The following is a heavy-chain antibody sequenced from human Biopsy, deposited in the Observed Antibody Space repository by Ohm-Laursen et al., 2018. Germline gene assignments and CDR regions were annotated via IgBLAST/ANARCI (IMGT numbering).Heavy chain of an antibody. CDR1: GFSVSSYD. CDR2: ISETSSHI. CDR3: ARDGVGSYHDY. J-gene: IGHJ4*02. D-gene: IGHD3-16*02. V-gene: IGHV3-21*01. Sequence: GSLRLSCAASGFSVSSYDMNWVRQAPGKGLEWISYISETSSHIYDADSVRGRFTVARDIAKNSLYLQLNSLRVEDTAVYYCARDGVGSYHDYWGQGTLVTVSS.